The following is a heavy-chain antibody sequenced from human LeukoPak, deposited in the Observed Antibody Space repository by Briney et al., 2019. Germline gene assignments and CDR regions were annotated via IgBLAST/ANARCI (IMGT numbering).Heavy chain of an antibody. J-gene: IGHJ6*03. D-gene: IGHD2-2*01. CDR3: ARAMGNIVVVPAATYYYYYYMDV. CDR1: GYTFTSYY. CDR2: INPSGGST. Sequence: ASVKVSCKASGYTFTSYYMHWVRQAPGQGLEWMGIINPSGGSTSYAQKFQGRVTMTRDTSTSTVYMELSSLRSEDTAVYYCARAMGNIVVVPAATYYYYYYMDVWGKGTTVTVSS. V-gene: IGHV1-46*01.